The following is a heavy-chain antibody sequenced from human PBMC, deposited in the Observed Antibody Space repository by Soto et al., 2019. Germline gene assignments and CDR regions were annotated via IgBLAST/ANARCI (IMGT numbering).Heavy chain of an antibody. D-gene: IGHD1-26*01. V-gene: IGHV4-31*03. Sequence: QVQLQESGPGLVEPSQTLSLTCTVSAVSISNDGSFWTWIRHRPGTGPDWIGSISNSGTSFSNPVPTSRLAWSLDTSQNPFSPKLPSRTSAGTSICYCPSRVPRTSYVGVFDYWGHGTLLTVSS. J-gene: IGHJ4*01. CDR3: PSRVPRTSYVGVFDY. CDR2: ISNSGTS. CDR1: AVSISNDGSF.